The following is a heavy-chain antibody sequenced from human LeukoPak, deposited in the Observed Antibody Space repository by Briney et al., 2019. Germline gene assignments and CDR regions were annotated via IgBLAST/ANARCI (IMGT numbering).Heavy chain of an antibody. V-gene: IGHV4-4*02. Sequence: SETLSLTCAVSGGSISSSNWWSWVRQPPGKGLEWIGEINHSGSTNYNPSLKSRVTISVDTSKNQFSLKLSSVTAADTAVYYCVRDGARQLWGQGTLVTVSS. CDR3: VRDGARQL. CDR1: GGSISSSNW. J-gene: IGHJ4*02. D-gene: IGHD1-1*01. CDR2: INHSGST.